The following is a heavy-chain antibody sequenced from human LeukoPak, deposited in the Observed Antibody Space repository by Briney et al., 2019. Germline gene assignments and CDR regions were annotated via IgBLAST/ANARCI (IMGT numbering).Heavy chain of an antibody. J-gene: IGHJ5*02. Sequence: PGGSLRLSCAASGFTFSSLSMSWVRQAPGKGLEWVANIKQDGSEKYYVDSVKGRFTISRDNAKNSLYLQMNSLRAEDTAVYYCARGALYGSGRFNWFDPWGQGTLVTVSS. CDR2: IKQDGSEK. CDR3: ARGALYGSGRFNWFDP. D-gene: IGHD3-10*01. CDR1: GFTFSSLS. V-gene: IGHV3-7*01.